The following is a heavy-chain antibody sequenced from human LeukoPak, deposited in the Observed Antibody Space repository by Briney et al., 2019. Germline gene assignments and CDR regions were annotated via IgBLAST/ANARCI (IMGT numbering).Heavy chain of an antibody. V-gene: IGHV4-4*02. CDR3: ARVATLDSSGSDY. CDR1: GGSISSSNW. J-gene: IGHJ4*02. CDR2: IYHSGST. Sequence: SETLSLTCAVSGGSISSSNWWSWVRQPPGKGPEWIGEIYHSGSTNYNPSLKSRVTISVDTSKNQFSLKLSSVTAADTAVYYCARVATLDSSGSDYWGQGTLVTVSS. D-gene: IGHD3-22*01.